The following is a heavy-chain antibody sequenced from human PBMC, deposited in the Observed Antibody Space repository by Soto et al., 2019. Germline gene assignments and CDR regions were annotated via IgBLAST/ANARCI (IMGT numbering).Heavy chain of an antibody. CDR1: GGSISSGGYY. J-gene: IGHJ4*02. D-gene: IGHD2-2*01. V-gene: IGHV4-31*03. CDR2: IYYSGST. Sequence: SETLSLTCTVSGGSISSGGYYWSWIRQHPGKGLEWIGYIYYSGSTYYNPSLKSRVTISVDTSKNQFSLKLSSVTAADTAVYYCARGPRGLYHHDYWGQGALVTVSS. CDR3: ARGPRGLYHHDY.